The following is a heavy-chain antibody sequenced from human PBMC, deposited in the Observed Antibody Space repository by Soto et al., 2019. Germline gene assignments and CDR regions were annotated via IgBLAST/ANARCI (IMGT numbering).Heavy chain of an antibody. V-gene: IGHV3-30-3*01. CDR2: ISHDGNNK. CDR3: ARYFIPIFPHVSHYGMNV. J-gene: IGHJ6*02. Sequence: LRLSCAASGFTFNNYAIHWVRQAPGKGLEWLAAISHDGNNKYYADSVRGRFTISRDNSRNTLYLQMNNLTVEDTAMFYCARYFIPIFPHVSHYGMNVWGQWNSGTVSS. D-gene: IGHD3-3*01. CDR1: GFTFNNYA.